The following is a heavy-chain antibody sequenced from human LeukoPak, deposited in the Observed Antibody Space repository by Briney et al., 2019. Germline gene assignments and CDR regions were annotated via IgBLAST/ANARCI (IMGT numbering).Heavy chain of an antibody. CDR2: ISGSGGST. CDR3: AKAQTVRGVPHDYYYYYMDV. D-gene: IGHD3-10*01. CDR1: GFTFSSYG. V-gene: IGHV3-23*01. J-gene: IGHJ6*03. Sequence: GGSLRLSCAASGFTFSSYGMSWVRQAPGKGLGWVSAISGSGGSTYYADSVKGRFTISRDNSKNTLYLQMNSLRAEDTAVYYCAKAQTVRGVPHDYYYYYMDVWGKGTTVTISS.